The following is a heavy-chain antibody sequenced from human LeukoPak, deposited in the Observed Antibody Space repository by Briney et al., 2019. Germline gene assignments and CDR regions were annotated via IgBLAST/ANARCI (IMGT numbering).Heavy chain of an antibody. D-gene: IGHD3-3*01. CDR1: GFTFSSYS. J-gene: IGHJ4*02. CDR3: AREEVGLRFLEWFDY. Sequence: GGSLRLSCAASGFTFSSYSMNWVRQAPGKGLEWVSSISSSSSYIYYADSVKGRFTISRDNAKNSLYLQMNSLRAEDTAVYYCAREEVGLRFLEWFDYWGQGTLVTVSS. CDR2: ISSSSSYI. V-gene: IGHV3-21*01.